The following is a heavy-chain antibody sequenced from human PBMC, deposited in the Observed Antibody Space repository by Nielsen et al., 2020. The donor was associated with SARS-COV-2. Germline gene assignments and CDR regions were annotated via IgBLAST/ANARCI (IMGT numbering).Heavy chain of an antibody. D-gene: IGHD3/OR15-3a*01. J-gene: IGHJ6*02. CDR2: INPYSGGT. Sequence: ASVQVSCKASGYTFTDYYIHWVRQAPGQGLEWMGRINPYSGGTNYAQKFKGTVTMTRDASISTVYLELTSDDTAVYYCARARATIFGLVMSYGMDVWGQGTTVAVSS. CDR1: GYTFTDYY. V-gene: IGHV1-2*06. CDR3: ARARATIFGLVMSYGMDV.